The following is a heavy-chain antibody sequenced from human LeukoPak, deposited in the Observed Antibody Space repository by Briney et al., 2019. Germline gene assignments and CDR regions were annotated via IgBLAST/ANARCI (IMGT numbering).Heavy chain of an antibody. V-gene: IGHV1-69*13. Sequence: ASVKVSCKTSRGTFSSYAISWVRQAPGQGLEWMGGIIPIFGTANYAQKFQGRVTITADEFTSTAYMELSSLRSEDTAVYYCAKDHRSGFGELRPRAFDPWGQGTLVTVSS. CDR2: IIPIFGTA. D-gene: IGHD3-10*01. CDR1: RGTFSSYA. CDR3: AKDHRSGFGELRPRAFDP. J-gene: IGHJ5*02.